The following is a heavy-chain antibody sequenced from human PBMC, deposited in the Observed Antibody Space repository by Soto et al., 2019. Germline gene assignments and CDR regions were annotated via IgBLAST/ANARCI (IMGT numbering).Heavy chain of an antibody. CDR3: ARTSDRVTTLVY. CDR1: GGSISSGGYY. D-gene: IGHD4-17*01. J-gene: IGHJ4*02. CDR2: IYYSGST. V-gene: IGHV4-31*03. Sequence: PAETLSLTCTVSGGSISSGGYYWSCIRQHPGKGLEWIGYIYYSGSTYYNPSLKSRVTISVDTSKNQFSLKLSSVTAAGTAVYYCARTSDRVTTLVYWGQGTLVTVSS.